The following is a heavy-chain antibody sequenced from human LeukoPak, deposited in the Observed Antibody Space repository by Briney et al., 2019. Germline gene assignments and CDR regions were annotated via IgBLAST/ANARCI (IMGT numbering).Heavy chain of an antibody. J-gene: IGHJ4*02. D-gene: IGHD1-14*01. CDR1: GYTFTSYG. V-gene: IGHV1-46*01. CDR2: INPSGGST. CDR3: ARDKRRKGTATLDY. Sequence: ASVKVSCKASGYTFTSYGISWVRQAPGQGLEWMGIINPSGGSTSYAQKFQRRVTMTRDMSTSTVYMELSSLRSEDTAVYYCARDKRRKGTATLDYWGQGTLVTVSS.